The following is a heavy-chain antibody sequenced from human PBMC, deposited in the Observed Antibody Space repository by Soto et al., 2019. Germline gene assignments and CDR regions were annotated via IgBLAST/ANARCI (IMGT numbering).Heavy chain of an antibody. D-gene: IGHD2-15*01. Sequence: GASVKVSCKASGYTFTSYGISWVRQAPGQGLEWMGWISAYNGNTNYEQKLQGRVTMTTDTSTSTAYMELRSLRSDDTAVYYCTRDSFRPKRYCSGGSCHPALGYWGQGTLVTVSS. CDR3: TRDSFRPKRYCSGGSCHPALGY. CDR2: ISAYNGNT. J-gene: IGHJ4*02. V-gene: IGHV1-18*01. CDR1: GYTFTSYG.